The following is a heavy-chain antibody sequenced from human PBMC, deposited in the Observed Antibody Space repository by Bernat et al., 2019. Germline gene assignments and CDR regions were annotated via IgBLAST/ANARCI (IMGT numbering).Heavy chain of an antibody. J-gene: IGHJ4*02. D-gene: IGHD6-13*01. CDR2: ISYTGST. Sequence: QLQLQESGPGLVKPSETLSLTCSVSGDSMSSSSYYWGWIRQPPGKGLEWIGSISYTGSTYYNPSLESRVIISVDTSKNQFSLKLSSVTAADTAVYYCARGPPIAAADFGDGADWGQGTLVTVSS. CDR3: ARGPPIAAADFGDGAD. V-gene: IGHV4-39*01. CDR1: GDSMSSSSYY.